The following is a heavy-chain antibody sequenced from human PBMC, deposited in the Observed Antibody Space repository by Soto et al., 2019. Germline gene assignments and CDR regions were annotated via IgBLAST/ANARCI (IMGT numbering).Heavy chain of an antibody. Sequence: PSETLSLTCTVSGGSISSGDYYWSWIRQPPGKGLEWIGNIHYGGSTNYNPSLKSRVTISVDTSKNQFSLKLSSVTAADTAVYYCAREWGQYYDFWSGYSPSYFDYWGQGTLVTVSS. CDR2: IHYGGST. D-gene: IGHD3-3*01. CDR3: AREWGQYYDFWSGYSPSYFDY. CDR1: GGSISSGDYY. V-gene: IGHV4-61*08. J-gene: IGHJ4*02.